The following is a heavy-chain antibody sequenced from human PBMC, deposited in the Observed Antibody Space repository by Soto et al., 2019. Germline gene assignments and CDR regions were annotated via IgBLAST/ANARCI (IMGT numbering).Heavy chain of an antibody. J-gene: IGHJ6*03. CDR1: GESFSGYY. D-gene: IGHD3-3*01. Sequence: QVQLQQRGAGLLKPSETLSLTCVVDGESFSGYYWTWIRQPPGKGLEWIGEINDSGSTNHKPSLKSQVTMSIDTSKNQFSLNLRSVTAADTGVYYCAKGGRFPEARYYFLDVWGNGTTVTVSS. CDR2: INDSGST. CDR3: AKGGRFPEARYYFLDV. V-gene: IGHV4-34*01.